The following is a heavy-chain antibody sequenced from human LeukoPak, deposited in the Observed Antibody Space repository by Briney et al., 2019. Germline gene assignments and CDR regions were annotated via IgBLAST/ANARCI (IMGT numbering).Heavy chain of an antibody. Sequence: ASVKVSCQASGYTFTSYGIGWVRQAPGQGLEWMGWISAYNGNTNYAQKLQGRVTMTTDTSTSTAYMELRSLRSDDTAVYYCAREGRGWFGELFFRAFDYWDQGTLVTVSS. CDR2: ISAYNGNT. D-gene: IGHD3-10*01. V-gene: IGHV1-18*01. J-gene: IGHJ4*02. CDR3: AREGRGWFGELFFRAFDY. CDR1: GYTFTSYG.